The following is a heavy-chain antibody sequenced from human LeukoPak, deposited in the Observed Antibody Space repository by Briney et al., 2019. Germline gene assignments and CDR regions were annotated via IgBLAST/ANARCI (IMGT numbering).Heavy chain of an antibody. CDR2: ISAYNGNT. CDR3: ARDPLATIFSGGGGFWNWFDP. V-gene: IGHV1-18*01. J-gene: IGHJ5*02. CDR1: GYTFTSNG. D-gene: IGHD5-12*01. Sequence: ASVKVSCKASGYTFTSNGITWVRQAPGQGLEWMGWISAYNGNTKYAQKLQGRVTMTTDTSTSTAYMELRSLRSDDTAVYYCARDPLATIFSGGGGFWNWFDPWGQGTMVTVSS.